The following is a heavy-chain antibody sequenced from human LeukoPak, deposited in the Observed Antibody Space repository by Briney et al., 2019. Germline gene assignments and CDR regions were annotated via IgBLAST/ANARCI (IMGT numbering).Heavy chain of an antibody. V-gene: IGHV1-2*02. CDR2: ISPNSGGT. CDR1: GFTFSGYY. Sequence: ASVKVSCKASGFTFSGYYMHWVRQAPGQGLEWMAWISPNSGGTNYVQKFQGRVTVTRDTSISTDYMEVINLTSDDTAVYYCASGYDWGACWGQGTLVTVSS. CDR3: ASGYDWGAC. D-gene: IGHD5-12*01. J-gene: IGHJ4*02.